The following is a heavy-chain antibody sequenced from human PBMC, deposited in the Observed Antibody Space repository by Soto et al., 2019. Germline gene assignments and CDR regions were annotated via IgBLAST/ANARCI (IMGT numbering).Heavy chain of an antibody. D-gene: IGHD6-6*01. J-gene: IGHJ5*02. Sequence: PSETLSLTCIVSGGSISSGGYYWSWIRQHPGKGLEWIGYIYYSGSTYYNPSLKSRVTISVDTSKNQFSLKLSSVTAADTAVYYCAREVAAHVYWFDPWGQGTLVTVSS. CDR1: GGSISSGGYY. CDR2: IYYSGST. CDR3: AREVAAHVYWFDP. V-gene: IGHV4-31*03.